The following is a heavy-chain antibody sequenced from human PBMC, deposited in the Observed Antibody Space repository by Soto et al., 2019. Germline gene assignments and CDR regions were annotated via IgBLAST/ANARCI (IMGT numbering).Heavy chain of an antibody. CDR1: GGTFSSYA. D-gene: IGHD3-10*01. CDR2: IIPIFGTA. CDR3: ARFGVLWFGESKSYYYGMDV. J-gene: IGHJ6*02. Sequence: QVQLVQSGAEVKKPGSSVKVSCKASGGTFSSYAISWVRQAPGQGLEWMGGIIPIFGTANYAQKFQGRVTITADESTSTAYMELSSLRSEDTAVYYCARFGVLWFGESKSYYYGMDVWGQGTTVTVSS. V-gene: IGHV1-69*12.